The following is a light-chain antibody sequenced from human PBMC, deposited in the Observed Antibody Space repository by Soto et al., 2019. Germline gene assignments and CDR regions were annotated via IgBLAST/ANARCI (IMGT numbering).Light chain of an antibody. CDR1: SSDAGGYNY. Sequence: QSVLTQPASVSGSPGQSITISCTGTSSDAGGYNYVSWYQQHPGKAPKFMIYDVSNRPSGVSNRFSDSKSGNTASLTISWLQAEDEADYYCSSYTTSNTRQIVFGTGTKVTVL. J-gene: IGLJ1*01. V-gene: IGLV2-14*01. CDR2: DVS. CDR3: SSYTTSNTRQIV.